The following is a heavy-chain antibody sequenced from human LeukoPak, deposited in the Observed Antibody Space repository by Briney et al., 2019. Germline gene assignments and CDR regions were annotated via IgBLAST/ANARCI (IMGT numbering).Heavy chain of an antibody. J-gene: IGHJ6*02. CDR3: ASLRIAAAGFYYYYYGMDV. CDR1: GFTFSSNS. D-gene: IGHD6-13*01. V-gene: IGHV3-48*04. CDR2: ISSSSSTI. Sequence: GGSLRLSCAASGFTFSSNSMNWVRQAPGKGLEWVSSISSSSSTIYYADSVKGRFTISRDNAKNSLYLQMNSLRAEDTAVYYCASLRIAAAGFYYYYYGMDVWGQGTTVTVSS.